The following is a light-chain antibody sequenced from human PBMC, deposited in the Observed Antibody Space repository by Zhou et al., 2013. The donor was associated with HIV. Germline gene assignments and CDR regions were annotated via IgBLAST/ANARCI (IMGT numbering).Light chain of an antibody. J-gene: IGKJ2*01. Sequence: EIVLTQSPGTLSLSPGERATLSCRASQSVSSNLAWYQQKLGQAPRLLIYGASTRATGIPARFSGSGSGTDFTLTISSLQSEDFAVYYCLQYNDWPYTFGQGTKVEIK. V-gene: IGKV3-15*01. CDR1: QSVSSN. CDR3: LQYNDWPYT. CDR2: GAS.